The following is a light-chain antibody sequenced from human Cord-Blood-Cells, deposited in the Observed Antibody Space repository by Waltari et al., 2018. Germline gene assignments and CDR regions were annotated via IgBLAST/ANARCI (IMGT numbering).Light chain of an antibody. CDR1: SSDVGGYNY. CDR3: SSYTSSSTWV. J-gene: IGLJ3*02. V-gene: IGLV2-14*03. CDR2: DVS. Sequence: QSALTQPASVSGSHGLSITISCTGTSSDVGGYNYVSWYQQPTGKAPKLMIYDVSNRPSGVSNRSSCPMSGNTASLTISGLQAEDEADYYCSSYTSSSTWVFGGGTKLTVL.